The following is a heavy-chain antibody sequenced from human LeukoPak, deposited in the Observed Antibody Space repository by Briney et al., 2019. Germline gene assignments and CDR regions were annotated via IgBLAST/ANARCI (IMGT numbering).Heavy chain of an antibody. CDR1: GFTFSSYG. Sequence: GRSLRLSCAASGFTFSSYGMHWVRQAPGKGLEWVAVISYDGSNTYYADSVKGRFTISRDNSKNMLYLQMNSLRAEDTAVYYCANPYYYGWRIYRDYGGRETLATVPS. V-gene: IGHV3-30*18. CDR3: ANPYYYGWRIYRDY. CDR2: ISYDGSNT. D-gene: IGHD3-10*01. J-gene: IGHJ4*02.